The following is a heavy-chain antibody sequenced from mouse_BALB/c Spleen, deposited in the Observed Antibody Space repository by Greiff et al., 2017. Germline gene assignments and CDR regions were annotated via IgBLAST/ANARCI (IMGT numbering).Heavy chain of an antibody. D-gene: IGHD2-14*01. CDR1: GFSLTGYG. CDR2: IWGDGST. J-gene: IGHJ4*01. Sequence: VQVVESGPGLVAPSQSLSITCTVSGFSLTGYGVNWVRQPPGKGLEWLGMIWGDGSTDYNSALKSRLSISKDNSKSQVFLKMNSLQTDDTARYYCARDRYDGGYAMDYWGQGTSVTVSS. CDR3: ARDRYDGGYAMDY. V-gene: IGHV2-6-7*01.